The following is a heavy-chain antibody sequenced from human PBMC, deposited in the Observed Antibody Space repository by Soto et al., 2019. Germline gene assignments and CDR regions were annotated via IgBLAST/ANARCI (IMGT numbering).Heavy chain of an antibody. CDR2: ISYDGSNK. Sequence: GGSLRLSCAASGFTFSSFAMHWVRQAPGKGLEWVAVISYDGSNKYYADSVKGRFTISRDNSKNTLYLQMNSLRAEDTAVYYCARSVEGHFDFWGQGTLVTVSS. V-gene: IGHV3-30-3*01. D-gene: IGHD6-19*01. CDR3: ARSVEGHFDF. CDR1: GFTFSSFA. J-gene: IGHJ4*01.